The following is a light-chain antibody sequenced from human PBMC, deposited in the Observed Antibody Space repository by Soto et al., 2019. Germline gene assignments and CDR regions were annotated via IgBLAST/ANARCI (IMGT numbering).Light chain of an antibody. J-gene: IGKJ5*01. V-gene: IGKV3-15*01. CDR2: GAS. CDR3: QQLYRYPIT. CDR1: QSVSSN. Sequence: EIVMTQSPATLSVSQGERATLSCWASQSVSSNLAWYQQKPGQAPRLLIYGASARATGIPARFSGSGSGTEFTLTISSLQPDDFATYYCQQLYRYPITFGQGTRLEIK.